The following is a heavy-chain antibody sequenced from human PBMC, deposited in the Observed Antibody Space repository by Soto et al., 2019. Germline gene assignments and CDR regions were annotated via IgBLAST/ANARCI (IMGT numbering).Heavy chain of an antibody. CDR1: GYTFTSYY. CDR3: VREMTTDSNY. V-gene: IGHV1-46*03. Sequence: QVQLVQSGAEVKKPGASVKVSCKASGYTFTSYYIHWVRQAPGQGLEWMGMINPSSGSTDYARRCQVRVTMTGDTSTNTVYLEISTLRSDDTAVYYCVREMTTDSNYWGQGTLVTVSS. CDR2: INPSSGST. J-gene: IGHJ4*02. D-gene: IGHD1-1*01.